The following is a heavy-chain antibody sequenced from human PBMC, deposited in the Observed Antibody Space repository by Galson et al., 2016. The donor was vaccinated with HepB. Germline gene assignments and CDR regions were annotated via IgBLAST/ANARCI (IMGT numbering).Heavy chain of an antibody. CDR1: GYTFTTYH. J-gene: IGHJ4*02. CDR2: INPNGGRT. V-gene: IGHV1-46*01. D-gene: IGHD1-26*01. CDR3: ARYVGTTDFDY. Sequence: SVKVSCKASGYTFTTYHMHWVRQAPGQGLEWMGIINPNGGRTRYAQKFQGRVTMTRDTSTSTVYMELSSLRSEDTAIYYCARYVGTTDFDYWGQGTLVSVPS.